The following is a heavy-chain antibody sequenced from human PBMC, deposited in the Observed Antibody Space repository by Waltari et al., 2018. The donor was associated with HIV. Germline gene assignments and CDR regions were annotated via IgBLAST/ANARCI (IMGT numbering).Heavy chain of an antibody. D-gene: IGHD2-21*02. CDR2: TYTSGST. J-gene: IGHJ4*02. Sequence: QVQLQESGPGLVKPSQTLSLTCTVSGGSISSGSFYWNWIRQSAGKGLEWIGRTYTSGSTKYNPSLKGRVTISVDTSKNQFSRKLNSVTAADTAVYYCARAEGGNSGVHFDYWGQGTLVTVSS. V-gene: IGHV4-61*02. CDR1: GGSISSGSFY. CDR3: ARAEGGNSGVHFDY.